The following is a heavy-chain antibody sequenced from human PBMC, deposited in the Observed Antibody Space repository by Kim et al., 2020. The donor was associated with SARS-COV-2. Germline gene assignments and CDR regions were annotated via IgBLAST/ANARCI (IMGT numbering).Heavy chain of an antibody. D-gene: IGHD5-12*01. CDR2: INPSGGST. CDR1: GYTFTSYY. Sequence: ASVKVSCKASGYTFTSYYMHWVRQAPGQGLEWMGIINPSGGSTSYAQKFQGRVTMTRDTSTSTVYMELSSLRSEDTAVYYCARPRSLPGRWLQLAELEYWGQGTLVTVSS. V-gene: IGHV1-46*01. J-gene: IGHJ4*02. CDR3: ARPRSLPGRWLQLAELEY.